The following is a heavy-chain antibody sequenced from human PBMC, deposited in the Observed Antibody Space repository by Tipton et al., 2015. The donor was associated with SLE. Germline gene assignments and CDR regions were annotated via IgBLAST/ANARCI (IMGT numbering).Heavy chain of an antibody. CDR3: ARQRLQPGGDYFDY. V-gene: IGHV4-34*01. D-gene: IGHD4-11*01. Sequence: TLSLTCAVYGGSFSGYYWSWIRQPPGKGLEWIGEINRSGSTNYNPSLKSRVTISVDPSKDQFSLRLSSVTAADTAVYYCARQRLQPGGDYFDYWGQGTLVTVSS. J-gene: IGHJ4*02. CDR1: GGSFSGYY. CDR2: INRSGST.